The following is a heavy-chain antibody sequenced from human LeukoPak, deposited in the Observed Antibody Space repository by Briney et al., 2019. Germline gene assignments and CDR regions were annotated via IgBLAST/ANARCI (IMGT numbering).Heavy chain of an antibody. CDR1: GFTFSSYA. J-gene: IGHJ4*02. CDR2: IIPILGIA. D-gene: IGHD7-27*01. CDR3: ARDSSNFPILDDY. V-gene: IGHV1-69*04. Sequence: PGRSLRLSCAASGFTFSSYAISWVRQAPGQGLEWMGRIIPILGIANYAQKFQGRVTITADKSTSTAYMELSSLRSEDTAVYYCARDSSNFPILDDYWGQGTLVTVSS.